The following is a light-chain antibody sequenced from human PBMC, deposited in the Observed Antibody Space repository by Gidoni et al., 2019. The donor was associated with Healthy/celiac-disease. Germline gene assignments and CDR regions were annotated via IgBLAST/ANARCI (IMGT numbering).Light chain of an antibody. Sequence: DIQMTQSPSSVSASVGDRVTLTCRACQGISSWLDWYQQKPGKAPKLLIYAASSLQSVVPSRYSGSGTGTDFTLTISSLQPEDVETYDCQQANSFPLTFGGGTKVEIK. V-gene: IGKV1-12*01. CDR2: AAS. CDR1: QGISSW. CDR3: QQANSFPLT. J-gene: IGKJ4*01.